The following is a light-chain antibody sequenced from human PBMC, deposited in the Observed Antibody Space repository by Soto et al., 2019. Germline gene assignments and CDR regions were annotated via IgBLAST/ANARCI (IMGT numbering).Light chain of an antibody. CDR1: QTINNW. J-gene: IGKJ1*01. CDR2: DVS. Sequence: IQMTQSPSTLSASVGDRVTITCRASQTINNWLAWYRQKPGKAPKLLIYDVSTLGGGVPSRFSGSGSGTDFTLTISGLQPDDFATYYCQQYNTFWTFGQGTKVDIK. CDR3: QQYNTFWT. V-gene: IGKV1-5*01.